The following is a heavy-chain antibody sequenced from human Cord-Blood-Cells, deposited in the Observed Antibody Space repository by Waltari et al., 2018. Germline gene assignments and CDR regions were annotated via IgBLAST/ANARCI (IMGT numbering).Heavy chain of an antibody. CDR1: GGSISSGSYY. V-gene: IGHV4-61*09. CDR2: IYTRGDP. Sequence: QVQLQESGPGLVKPSQTLSLTCTVSGGSISSGSYYWSWIRQPAGKGLEEIGYIYTRGDPNNNPTLKGGVTRSEDPAKNQFTLRLSSVTAADTAVYYCARGGRDANDAFDIWGQGTMVTVSS. CDR3: ARGGRDANDAFDI. J-gene: IGHJ3*02. D-gene: IGHD3-16*01.